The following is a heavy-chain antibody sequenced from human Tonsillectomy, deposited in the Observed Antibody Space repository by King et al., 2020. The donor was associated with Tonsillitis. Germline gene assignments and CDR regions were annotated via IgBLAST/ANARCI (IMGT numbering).Heavy chain of an antibody. Sequence: EVQLVESGGGLVQPGGSLRLSCAASGFTFSSYWMHWVRQVPGKGLLWVSRIYTDGNTTNYADSVKGRFTISRDNAKNTLYLQMNSQRAEDTAVYYCARDLAGGSSASRSLDYWGQGTLVTVSS. D-gene: IGHD2-2*01. V-gene: IGHV3-74*01. CDR3: ARDLAGGSSASRSLDY. CDR2: IYTDGNTT. J-gene: IGHJ4*02. CDR1: GFTFSSYW.